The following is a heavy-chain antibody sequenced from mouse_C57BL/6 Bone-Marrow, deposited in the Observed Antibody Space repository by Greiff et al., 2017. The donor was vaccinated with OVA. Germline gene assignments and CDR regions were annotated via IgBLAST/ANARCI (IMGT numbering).Heavy chain of an antibody. J-gene: IGHJ3*01. V-gene: IGHV5-4*03. CDR1: GFTFSSYA. CDR3: ARGSTMIRGWFAY. CDR2: ISDGGSYT. Sequence: EVKLQESGGGLVKPGGSLKLSCAASGFTFSSYAMSWVRQTPEKRLEWVATISDGGSYTYYPANVKGRFTISRDNAKNNLYLQMSHLKSEDTAMYYCARGSTMIRGWFAYWGQGTLVTVSA. D-gene: IGHD2-4*01.